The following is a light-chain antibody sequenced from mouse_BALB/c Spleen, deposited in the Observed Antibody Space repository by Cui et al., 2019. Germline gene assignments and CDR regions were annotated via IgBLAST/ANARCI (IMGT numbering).Light chain of an antibody. CDR3: QQGLSYPLT. J-gene: IGKJ1*01. CDR2: KAS. V-gene: IGKV10-94*01. CDR1: QNINVL. Sequence: TYSLSASLEDTTTITCHASQNINVLLSWNQQKPGNIPKLLFYKASNFHPGAPSNFSGIGSGTSFILTISSLQPEDLAINYFQQGLSYPLTFGGGTKLEIK.